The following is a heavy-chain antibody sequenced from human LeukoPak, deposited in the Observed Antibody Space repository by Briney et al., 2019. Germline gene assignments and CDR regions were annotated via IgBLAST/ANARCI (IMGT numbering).Heavy chain of an antibody. Sequence: SQTPSLTCTVSGGSISSGGYYWSWIRQHPGKGLEWIGYIYYSGSTYYNPSLKSRVTISVDTSKNQFSLKLSSVTAADTAVYYCARDAGCSSTSCYAWFDPWGQGTLVTVSS. J-gene: IGHJ5*02. CDR2: IYYSGST. CDR3: ARDAGCSSTSCYAWFDP. D-gene: IGHD2-2*01. CDR1: GGSISSGGYY. V-gene: IGHV4-31*03.